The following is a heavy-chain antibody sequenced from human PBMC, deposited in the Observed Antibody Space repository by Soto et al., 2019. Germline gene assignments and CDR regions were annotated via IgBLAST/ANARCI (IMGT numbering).Heavy chain of an antibody. V-gene: IGHV1-18*04. J-gene: IGHJ4*02. CDR1: GYTFTNYP. Sequence: QVQLVQSGGEVKKPGASVKVSCKASGYTFTNYPITWVRQAPGQGLEWMGWINTYTQNTIYAQKFQGRVTMTTDTSTSTSYEELGSIRSDDTAVYYCGRESSGSGSSFDFWGQGSLVTVSS. D-gene: IGHD6-19*01. CDR3: GRESSGSGSSFDF. CDR2: INTYTQNT.